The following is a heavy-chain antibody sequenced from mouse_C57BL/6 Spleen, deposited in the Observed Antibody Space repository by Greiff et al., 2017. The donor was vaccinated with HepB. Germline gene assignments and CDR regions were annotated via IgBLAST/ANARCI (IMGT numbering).Heavy chain of an antibody. V-gene: IGHV5-12*01. CDR3: ARPHYYGSSYEGYFDV. Sequence: EVKLVESGGGLVQPGGSLKLSCAASGFTFSDYYMYWVRQTPEKRLEWVAYISNGGGSTYYPDTVKGRFTISRDNAKNTLYLQMSRLKSEDTAMYYCARPHYYGSSYEGYFDVWGTGTTVTVSS. CDR1: GFTFSDYY. D-gene: IGHD1-1*01. CDR2: ISNGGGST. J-gene: IGHJ1*03.